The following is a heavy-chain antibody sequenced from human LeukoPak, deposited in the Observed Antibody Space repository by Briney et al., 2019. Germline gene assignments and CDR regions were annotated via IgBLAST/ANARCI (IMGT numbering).Heavy chain of an antibody. J-gene: IGHJ5*02. CDR3: ARVIADNWFDP. Sequence: GESLKISCKGSGYSFTSYYIAWVRQMPGKGLEWMGIIYPGDSDTRYSPSSQGQVTVSADKSISTAYLQWTSLKASDTAMYYCARVIADNWFDPWGQGTLVTVSS. CDR1: GYSFTSYY. D-gene: IGHD3-10*01. V-gene: IGHV5-51*01. CDR2: IYPGDSDT.